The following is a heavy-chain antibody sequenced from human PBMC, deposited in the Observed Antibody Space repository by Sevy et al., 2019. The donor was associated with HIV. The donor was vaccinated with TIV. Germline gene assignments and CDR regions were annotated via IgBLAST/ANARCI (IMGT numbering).Heavy chain of an antibody. V-gene: IGHV1-18*01. Sequence: ASVKVSCKASGYTFTSYGISWVRQAPGQGLEWMGWISAYNGNTNYAQKLQGRVTMTTDTSTSTAYMELRSLRSDDTAVYYCAVDTAMAPFDYWGQRTLVTVSS. J-gene: IGHJ4*02. D-gene: IGHD5-18*01. CDR1: GYTFTSYG. CDR2: ISAYNGNT. CDR3: AVDTAMAPFDY.